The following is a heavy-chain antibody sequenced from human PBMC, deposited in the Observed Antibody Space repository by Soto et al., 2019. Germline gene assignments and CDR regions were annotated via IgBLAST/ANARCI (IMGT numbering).Heavy chain of an antibody. V-gene: IGHV1-69*06. D-gene: IGHD6-6*01. Sequence: QVQLVQSGAEVKKPGSSVKVSCKASGGTFSSYAISWVRQAPGQGLEWMGGIIPIFGTANYAQKFQGRVRITADKSTSTAYMELSSLRSEDTVVYYCARAVAARADYGMDVWGQGTTVTVSS. CDR1: GGTFSSYA. CDR3: ARAVAARADYGMDV. J-gene: IGHJ6*02. CDR2: IIPIFGTA.